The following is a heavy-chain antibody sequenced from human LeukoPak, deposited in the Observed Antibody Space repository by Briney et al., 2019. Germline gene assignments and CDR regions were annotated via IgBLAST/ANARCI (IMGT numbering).Heavy chain of an antibody. Sequence: GGSLRLSCAASGFTFSTYSMNWVRQAPGKGLEWVLYTSRSGSTMYYADSVKGRFTISRDNAKNSLYLQMNSLRAEDTAVYYCARDPLDFYGDYVGYWGQGTLVTVSS. CDR1: GFTFSTYS. J-gene: IGHJ4*02. CDR2: TSRSGSTM. CDR3: ARDPLDFYGDYVGY. V-gene: IGHV3-48*04. D-gene: IGHD3-3*01.